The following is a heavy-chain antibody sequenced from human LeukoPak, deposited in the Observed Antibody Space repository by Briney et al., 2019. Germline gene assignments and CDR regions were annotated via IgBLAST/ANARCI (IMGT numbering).Heavy chain of an antibody. Sequence: SETLSLTCTVSGGSISSYYWSWIRQPPGKGLEWIGYIYYSGSTNYTPSLKSRVTISVDTSKNQFSLKLSSVTAADTAVYYCAREVVRSTPWMGDWFDPWGQGTLVTVSS. CDR2: IYYSGST. D-gene: IGHD3-10*01. CDR1: GGSISSYY. V-gene: IGHV4-59*01. J-gene: IGHJ5*02. CDR3: AREVVRSTPWMGDWFDP.